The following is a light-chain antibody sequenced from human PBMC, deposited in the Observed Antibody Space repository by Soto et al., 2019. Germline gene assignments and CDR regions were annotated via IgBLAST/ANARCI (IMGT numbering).Light chain of an antibody. V-gene: IGKV4-1*01. CDR1: QSVLYSSNNKND. Sequence: DIVMTQSPDSLAVSLGERATINCKSSQSVLYSSNNKNDLTWYQQKPGQPPKLLIYWASTRESGVPDRFSGSGSETDFTLTISSLQAEDVAFYYCQQYYRTPLTFAGGTKVEIK. J-gene: IGKJ4*01. CDR3: QQYYRTPLT. CDR2: WAS.